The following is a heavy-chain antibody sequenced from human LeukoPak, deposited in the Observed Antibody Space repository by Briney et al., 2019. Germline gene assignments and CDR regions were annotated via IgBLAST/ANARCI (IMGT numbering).Heavy chain of an antibody. J-gene: IGHJ4*02. CDR1: GGSISSSTNY. CDR3: ARLLRGDRGYFDY. Sequence: SETLSLTCSVSGGSISSSTNYCGWIRQPPGKGLEWIGSIYYSGNTYYNSSLKSRATISVDTSKNQFSLKLSSVTAADTAVYYCARLLRGDRGYFDYWGQGTLVTVSS. D-gene: IGHD3-10*01. CDR2: IYYSGNT. V-gene: IGHV4-39*07.